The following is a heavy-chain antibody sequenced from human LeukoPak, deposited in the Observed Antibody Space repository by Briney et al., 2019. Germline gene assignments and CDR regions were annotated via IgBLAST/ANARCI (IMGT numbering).Heavy chain of an antibody. CDR1: GFSFSGYW. J-gene: IGHJ3*02. V-gene: IGHV3-7*01. Sequence: PGGSLRLSCAASGFSFSGYWMTWVRQAPGKGLEWVANIKQDGSEKYYVDSVKGRFTISRDNAKNSLYLQMNSLRAEDTAVYYCARGAMDDAFDIWGQGTMVTVSS. CDR2: IKQDGSEK. D-gene: IGHD5-18*01. CDR3: ARGAMDDAFDI.